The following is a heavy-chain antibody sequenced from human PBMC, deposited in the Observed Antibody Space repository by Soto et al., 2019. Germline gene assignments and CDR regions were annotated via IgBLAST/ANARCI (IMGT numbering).Heavy chain of an antibody. Sequence: SETLSLTCAVSGYSISSGYYWGWIRQPPGKGLEWIGSIYHIGSTYYNPSLKSRVTISVDTSKNQFSLKLSSVTAADTAVYYCARTDYGDYVGYYFDYWGQGTPVTVSS. D-gene: IGHD4-17*01. CDR3: ARTDYGDYVGYYFDY. J-gene: IGHJ4*02. CDR1: GYSISSGYY. CDR2: IYHIGST. V-gene: IGHV4-38-2*01.